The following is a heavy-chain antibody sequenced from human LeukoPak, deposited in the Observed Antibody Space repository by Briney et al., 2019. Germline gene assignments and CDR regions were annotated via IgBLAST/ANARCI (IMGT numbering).Heavy chain of an antibody. V-gene: IGHV1-69*01. Sequence: ASVKVSCKASGGTFSSYAISWVRQAPGQGLEWMGGIIPIFGTANYAQKFQGRVTITADESTSTAYMELSSLRSEDTAVYYCATEYDFWSGYYGWGQGTLVTVSS. D-gene: IGHD3-3*01. CDR2: IIPIFGTA. CDR3: ATEYDFWSGYYG. J-gene: IGHJ4*02. CDR1: GGTFSSYA.